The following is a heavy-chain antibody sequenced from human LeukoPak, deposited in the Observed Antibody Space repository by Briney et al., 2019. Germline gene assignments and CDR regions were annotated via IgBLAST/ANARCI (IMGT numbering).Heavy chain of an antibody. D-gene: IGHD3-10*01. J-gene: IGHJ4*02. CDR1: GFTFSSYT. CDR2: ISSSSSAI. V-gene: IGHV3-48*02. CDR3: ARDPGDY. Sequence: GGSLRLSCAASGFTFSSYTMNWVRQAPGKGLEWLSYISSSSSAIFYADSVKGRFTISRDNAKNSLFLQMNSLRDEDTAVYFCARDPGDYWGQGTLVTVCS.